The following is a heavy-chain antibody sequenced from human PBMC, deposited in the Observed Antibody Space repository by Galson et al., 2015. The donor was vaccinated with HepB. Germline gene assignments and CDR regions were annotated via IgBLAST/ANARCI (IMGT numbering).Heavy chain of an antibody. J-gene: IGHJ4*02. CDR1: GGSISSSSYY. Sequence: SETLSLTCTVSGGSISSSSYYWGWIRQPPGKGLEWIGSIYYSGSTYYNPSLKSRVTISVDTSKNQFSLKLSSVTAADTAVYYCAREAVTSTTAYWFDYWGQGTLVTVSS. D-gene: IGHD2-21*02. CDR3: AREAVTSTTAYWFDY. CDR2: IYYSGST. V-gene: IGHV4-39*07.